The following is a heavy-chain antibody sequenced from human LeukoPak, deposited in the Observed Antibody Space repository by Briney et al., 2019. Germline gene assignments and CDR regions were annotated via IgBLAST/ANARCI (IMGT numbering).Heavy chain of an antibody. Sequence: GGSVTLPCAASGLTFSGPPMGWVRHARGKGREWFSLISGSGNSTYYADSVKGRFTISRDNSKNTLYLQMNSLRAEDTAVYYCAKVLVLVSANRYYFDYWGQGTLVTVSS. CDR1: GLTFSGPP. D-gene: IGHD2-15*01. V-gene: IGHV3-23*01. CDR2: ISGSGNST. J-gene: IGHJ4*02. CDR3: AKVLVLVSANRYYFDY.